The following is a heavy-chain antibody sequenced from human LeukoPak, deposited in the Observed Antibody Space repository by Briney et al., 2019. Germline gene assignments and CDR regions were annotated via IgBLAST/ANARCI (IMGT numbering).Heavy chain of an antibody. V-gene: IGHV4-34*01. J-gene: IGHJ4*02. Sequence: PETLSLTCAVYGGSFSGYYWSWIRQPPGKGLEWIGEINHSGSTNYNPSPKSRVTISVDTSKNQFSLKLSSVTAADTAVYYCARRTVRGVIRYWGQGTLVTVSS. CDR2: INHSGST. D-gene: IGHD3-10*01. CDR3: ARRTVRGVIRY. CDR1: GGSFSGYY.